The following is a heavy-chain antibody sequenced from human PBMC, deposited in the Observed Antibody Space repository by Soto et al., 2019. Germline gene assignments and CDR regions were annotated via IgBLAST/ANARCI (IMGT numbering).Heavy chain of an antibody. CDR2: IVPMFGTA. V-gene: IGHV1-69*13. Sequence: SVKVSCKASGGTFNNYAINWVRQAPGQGPEWMGVIVPMFGTATYAQKFQGRITITADESTGTAYMELSTLTSEDTALYYCARWAGYCTSASCYSALDYWGQGTLVTVSS. CDR1: GGTFNNYA. J-gene: IGHJ4*02. CDR3: ARWAGYCTSASCYSALDY. D-gene: IGHD2-2*03.